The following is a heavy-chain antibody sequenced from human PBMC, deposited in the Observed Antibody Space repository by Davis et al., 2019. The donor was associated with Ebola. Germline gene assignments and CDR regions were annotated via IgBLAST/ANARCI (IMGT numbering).Heavy chain of an antibody. CDR1: GYSFTSYW. Sequence: SCKGSGYSFTSYWISWVRQMPAKGLEWMGKIDPTDSYTNYSPSFQGHVTISADKSISTAFLQWSSLKASDTATYYCARHLDYSNFYNYYLMDVWGQGTTVSVSS. D-gene: IGHD4-11*01. CDR2: IDPTDSYT. V-gene: IGHV5-10-1*01. CDR3: ARHLDYSNFYNYYLMDV. J-gene: IGHJ6*02.